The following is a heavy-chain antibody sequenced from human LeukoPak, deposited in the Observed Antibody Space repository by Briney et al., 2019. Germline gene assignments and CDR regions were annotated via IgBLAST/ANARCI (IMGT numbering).Heavy chain of an antibody. V-gene: IGHV3-21*01. J-gene: IGHJ3*02. CDR1: GFTFSSYS. CDR3: VRGTMIVVVINPNDAFDI. Sequence: GGSLRLSCAASGFTFSSYSMNWVRQAPGKGLEWVSSISSSSSYIYYADSVKGRFTISRDNAKNSLYLQMNSLRAEDTAVYYCVRGTMIVVVINPNDAFDIWAKGQWSPSLQ. D-gene: IGHD3-22*01. CDR2: ISSSSSYI.